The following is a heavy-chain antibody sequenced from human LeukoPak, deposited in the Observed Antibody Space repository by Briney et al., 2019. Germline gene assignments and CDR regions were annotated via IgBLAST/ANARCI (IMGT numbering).Heavy chain of an antibody. Sequence: GGSLRLSCAASGFTFSSYAMHWVRQAPGKGLEWVAVISYDGSNKYYADSVKGRFTISRGNSKNTLYLQMNSLRAEDTAVYYCATLYGSGSYRAFDYWGQGTLVTVSS. CDR3: ATLYGSGSYRAFDY. CDR1: GFTFSSYA. CDR2: ISYDGSNK. V-gene: IGHV3-30*04. D-gene: IGHD3-10*01. J-gene: IGHJ4*02.